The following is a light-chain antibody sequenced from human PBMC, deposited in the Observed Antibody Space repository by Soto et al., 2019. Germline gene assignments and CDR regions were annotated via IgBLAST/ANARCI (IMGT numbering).Light chain of an antibody. J-gene: IGLJ1*01. CDR1: SSDLGGYDY. CDR2: EVN. V-gene: IGLV2-8*01. Sequence: QSALTQPPSASGSPGQSVTISCTGTSSDLGGYDYVSWYQHHPGKAPKLTIYEVNERPSGVPDRFSGSKSGNTASLTVSGLQAEDEADYYCSSYGGNNNYVFGTGTKVTVL. CDR3: SSYGGNNNYV.